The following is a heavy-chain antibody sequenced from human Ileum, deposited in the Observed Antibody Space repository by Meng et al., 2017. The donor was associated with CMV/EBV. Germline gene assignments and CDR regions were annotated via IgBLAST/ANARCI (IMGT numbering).Heavy chain of an antibody. V-gene: IGHV4-59*01. J-gene: IGHJ6*02. CDR1: GGSISSYY. Sequence: SETLSLTCTVSGGSISSYYWSWIRQPPGKGLEWIGYIYYSGSTNYNPSLKSRVTISVDTSKNQFSLKLSSVTAADTAVYYCARDRGVGWNYYYGMDVWGQGTTVTVSS. CDR3: ARDRGVGWNYYYGMDV. D-gene: IGHD6-19*01. CDR2: IYYSGST.